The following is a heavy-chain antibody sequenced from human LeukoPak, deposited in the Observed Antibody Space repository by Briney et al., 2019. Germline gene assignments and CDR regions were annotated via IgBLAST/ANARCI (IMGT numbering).Heavy chain of an antibody. CDR2: ISTSSSTI. D-gene: IGHD2-2*01. CDR1: GFTFSSYS. CDR3: ARVRSAANYFDY. J-gene: IGHJ4*02. V-gene: IGHV3-48*01. Sequence: GGSLRLSCAASGFTFSSYSMNWVRQAPGKGLEWVSYISTSSSTIYYADSVKGRFTISRDNAKNSLFLQMNSLRAEDTAVYYCARVRSAANYFDYRGQGTLVTVSS.